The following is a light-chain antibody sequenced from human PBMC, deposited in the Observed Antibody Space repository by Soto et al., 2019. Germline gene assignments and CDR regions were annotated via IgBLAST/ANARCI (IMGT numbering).Light chain of an antibody. CDR2: GAS. CDR1: QSVSSN. CDR3: QQYSKWPLFT. V-gene: IGKV3-15*01. Sequence: EIVMTQSPATLSVSPGERATLSCGASQSVSSNLAWYQQRPGQPPRLLIYGASTRATGIPARFSGSGSGTEFTLTISSLQSEDFAVYYCQQYSKWPLFTFGPGTRVDIK. J-gene: IGKJ3*01.